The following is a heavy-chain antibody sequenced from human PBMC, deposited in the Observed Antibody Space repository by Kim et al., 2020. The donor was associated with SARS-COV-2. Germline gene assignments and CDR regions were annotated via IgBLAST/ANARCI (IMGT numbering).Heavy chain of an antibody. V-gene: IGHV3-23*01. J-gene: IGHJ4*02. CDR2: ISDSGRNT. CDR3: YASDY. Sequence: GGSLRLSCAASGFTFGVYAMSWARQAPGKGLEWVSTISDSGRNTHYADSVKGRFTISRDNSMNTLYLQMNSLRAEDTAVYYCYASDYWGQGTLVTVSS. CDR1: GFTFGVYA.